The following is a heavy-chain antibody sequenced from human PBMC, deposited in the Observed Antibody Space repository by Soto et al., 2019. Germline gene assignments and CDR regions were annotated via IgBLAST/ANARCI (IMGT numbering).Heavy chain of an antibody. V-gene: IGHV3-7*01. D-gene: IGHD2-21*01. CDR2: IKQDGSGK. CDR3: AREVPVGILDY. J-gene: IGHJ4*02. Sequence: GGSLRLSCAASGFTFSTYWMSWVRQAPGKGLEWVANIKQDGSGKYYADSMKGRFTISRDNAQNSLFLQMTSLRAEDTAIYYCAREVPVGILDYWGQGTLVTVSS. CDR1: GFTFSTYW.